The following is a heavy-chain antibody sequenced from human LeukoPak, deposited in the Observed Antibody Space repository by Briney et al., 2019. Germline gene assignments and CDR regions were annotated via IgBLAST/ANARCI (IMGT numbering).Heavy chain of an antibody. V-gene: IGHV4-59*01. J-gene: IGHJ4*02. Sequence: SETLSLTCTVSGGSISSYSWSWIRQPPGKGLEWIGDIYYSGSTNNNPSLRSRVTISVDTSKNQFSLKLSSVTASDTAVYYCARDLNYFDYWGQGTLVTVSS. CDR3: ARDLNYFDY. CDR1: GGSISSYS. CDR2: IYYSGST.